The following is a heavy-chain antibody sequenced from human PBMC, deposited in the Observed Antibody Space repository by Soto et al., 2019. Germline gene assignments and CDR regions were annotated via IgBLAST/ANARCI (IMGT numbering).Heavy chain of an antibody. CDR3: ARPGSTATAGVNYLDY. D-gene: IGHD6-13*01. Sequence: GGSLRLSCAASGFTFSDYGMHWVRQAPGKGLEWVALIWYDGSYKYYADSVKGRFTTSRENSKNTLYLQMNSLRAEDTAVYYCARPGSTATAGVNYLDYWGQGALVTVSS. V-gene: IGHV3-33*01. CDR2: IWYDGSYK. J-gene: IGHJ4*02. CDR1: GFTFSDYG.